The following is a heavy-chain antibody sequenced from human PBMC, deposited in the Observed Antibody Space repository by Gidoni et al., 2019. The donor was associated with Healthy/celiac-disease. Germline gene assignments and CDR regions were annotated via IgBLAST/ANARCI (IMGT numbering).Heavy chain of an antibody. V-gene: IGHV3-23*01. J-gene: IGHJ3*02. CDR1: GFPFSSYA. D-gene: IGHD3-22*01. CDR3: AKDSVVVRAFDI. CDR2: ISGSGGST. Sequence: EVQLLESGGGLVQPGGSLSLPCAASGFPFSSYAMSWVRQAPGKGLEWVSAISGSGGSTYYADSVKGRFTISRDNSKNTLYLQMNSLRAEDTAVYYCAKDSVVVRAFDIWGQGTMVTVSS.